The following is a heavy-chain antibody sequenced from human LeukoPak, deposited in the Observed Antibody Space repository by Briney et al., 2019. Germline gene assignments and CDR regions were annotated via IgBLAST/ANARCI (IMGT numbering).Heavy chain of an antibody. CDR2: INHGGST. V-gene: IGHV4-34*01. CDR3: ARLAAMATVYWYFDL. D-gene: IGHD5-18*01. CDR1: GGSLSAYY. Sequence: PSETLSLTCAVYGGSLSAYYWTWIRQPPGKGLEWIGEINHGGSTNYNPSLKSRVTMSVDTSKNQFSLKLSSVTAADTAVYYCARLAAMATVYWYFDLWGRGTLVTVSS. J-gene: IGHJ2*01.